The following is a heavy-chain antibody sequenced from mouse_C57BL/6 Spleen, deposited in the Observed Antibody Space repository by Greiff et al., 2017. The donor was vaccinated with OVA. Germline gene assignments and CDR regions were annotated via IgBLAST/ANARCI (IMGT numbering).Heavy chain of an antibody. Sequence: QVQPQQSGPELVKPGASVKISCKASGYIFTSYYIHWVKQRPGQGLEWIGWIYPGSGNTKYNEKFKGKATLTADTSSSTAYMQLSSLTSEDSAVYYCARPRQPNYFDYWGQGTTLTVSS. CDR3: ARPRQPNYFDY. CDR1: GYIFTSYY. V-gene: IGHV1-66*01. D-gene: IGHD3-2*01. CDR2: IYPGSGNT. J-gene: IGHJ2*01.